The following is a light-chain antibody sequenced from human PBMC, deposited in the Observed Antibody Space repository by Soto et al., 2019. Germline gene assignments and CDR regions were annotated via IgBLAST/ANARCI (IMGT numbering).Light chain of an antibody. CDR1: SSDVGGYNY. CDR2: DVS. CDR3: CSFAGTYTDYV. Sequence: QSALAQPRSVSGSPGQSVTISCTGFSSDVGGYNYVSWYQQHPGKAPKLILYDVSKRPSGVPDRFSGSKSGNTASLTISGLQAEDEADYSCCSFAGTYTDYVLGSGTKVT. V-gene: IGLV2-11*01. J-gene: IGLJ1*01.